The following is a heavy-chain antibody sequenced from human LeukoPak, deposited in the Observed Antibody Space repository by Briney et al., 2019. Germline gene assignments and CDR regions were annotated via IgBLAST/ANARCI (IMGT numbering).Heavy chain of an antibody. D-gene: IGHD4-17*01. V-gene: IGHV1-2*02. CDR2: INPNSGVT. CDR3: ARETTTVTAEYFQH. J-gene: IGHJ1*01. Sequence: ASVKDSCKASGYTFTGYYVHWVRQVPGQRLEWMGGINPNSGVTNYAQKFQGRVTMTRDTSISTAYMELSRLRSDDTAVYYGARETTTVTAEYFQHWGQGTLVTVSS. CDR1: GYTFTGYY.